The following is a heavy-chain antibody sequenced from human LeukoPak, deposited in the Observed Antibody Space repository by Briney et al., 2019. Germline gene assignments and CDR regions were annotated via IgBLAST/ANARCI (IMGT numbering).Heavy chain of an antibody. J-gene: IGHJ4*02. CDR3: AKDHSGSGWRLAEMGNLDY. CDR2: INSDGSST. D-gene: IGHD6-19*01. CDR1: GFTFSSYW. V-gene: IGHV3-74*01. Sequence: GGSLRLSCAASGFTFSSYWMHWVRQAPGKGLVWVSRINSDGSSTNYADSVKGRFTISRDNAKNTLYLQMNSLRAEDTAVYYCAKDHSGSGWRLAEMGNLDYWGQGTLVTVSS.